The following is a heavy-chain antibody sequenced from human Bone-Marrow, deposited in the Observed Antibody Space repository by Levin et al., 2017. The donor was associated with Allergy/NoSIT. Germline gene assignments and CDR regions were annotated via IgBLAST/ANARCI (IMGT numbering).Heavy chain of an antibody. CDR1: GGSISSYY. Sequence: PSETLSLTCTVSGGSISSYYWSWIRQPPGKGLEWIGYIYYSGSTNYNPSLKSRVTISVDTSKNQFSLKLSSVTAADTAVYYCAGAPYSSSGVGLWYWGQGTLVTVSS. D-gene: IGHD6-13*01. CDR2: IYYSGST. V-gene: IGHV4-59*01. CDR3: AGAPYSSSGVGLWY. J-gene: IGHJ4*02.